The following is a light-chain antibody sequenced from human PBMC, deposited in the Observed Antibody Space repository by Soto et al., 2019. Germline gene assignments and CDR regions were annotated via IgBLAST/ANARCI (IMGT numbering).Light chain of an antibody. Sequence: QSALTQPASVSGSPGQSITISCTGTSSDVGSYNLVSWYQQHPGKAPKLMIYEVSKRPSGVSNRFSGSKSRNTASLTISGLQAEDEADYYCCSYAGSSTLVFGGGTKLTVL. CDR2: EVS. CDR3: CSYAGSSTLV. V-gene: IGLV2-23*02. CDR1: SSDVGSYNL. J-gene: IGLJ2*01.